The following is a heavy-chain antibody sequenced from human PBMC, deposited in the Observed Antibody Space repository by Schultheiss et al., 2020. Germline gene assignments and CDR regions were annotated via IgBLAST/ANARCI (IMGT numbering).Heavy chain of an antibody. CDR1: GFTFSSYS. D-gene: IGHD6-13*01. J-gene: IGHJ4*02. CDR3: ARGSAAAPTCLGY. V-gene: IGHV3-21*01. Sequence: CGSLRLSCAASGFTFSSYSMNWVRQAPGKGLEWVSSISSSSSYIYYADSVKGRFTISRDNAKNSLYLQMNSLRAEDTAVYYCARGSAAAPTCLGYWGQGTLVTVSS. CDR2: ISSSSSYI.